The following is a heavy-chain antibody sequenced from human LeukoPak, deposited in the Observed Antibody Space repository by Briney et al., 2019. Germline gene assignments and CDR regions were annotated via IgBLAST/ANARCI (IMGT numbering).Heavy chain of an antibody. CDR1: GFTFSAYG. D-gene: IGHD1-1*01. V-gene: IGHV3-30*02. CDR2: IRYDGSNK. CDR3: AKGGFARRWFDP. Sequence: GGSLRLSCAASGFTFSAYGMHWVRQAPGKGLEWVSFIRYDGSNKYYTDSVKGRFTISRDNSQNTLYLQMDSLRAEDTAVYYCAKGGFARRWFDPWSHGTLVTVSA. J-gene: IGHJ5*02.